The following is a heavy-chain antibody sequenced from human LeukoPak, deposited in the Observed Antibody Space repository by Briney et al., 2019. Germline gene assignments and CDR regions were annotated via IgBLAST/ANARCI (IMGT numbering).Heavy chain of an antibody. J-gene: IGHJ6*03. CDR2: ISGSGGST. D-gene: IGHD3-10*01. CDR1: GFTFSSYA. V-gene: IGHV3-23*01. CDR3: AKDYSHGSGSDYYYYMDV. Sequence: GGSLRLSCAASGFTFSSYAMSWVRQAPGKGLEWVSAISGSGGSTYYADSVKGQFTISRDNSKNTLYLQMNSLRAEDTAVYYCAKDYSHGSGSDYYYYMDVWGKGTTVTVSS.